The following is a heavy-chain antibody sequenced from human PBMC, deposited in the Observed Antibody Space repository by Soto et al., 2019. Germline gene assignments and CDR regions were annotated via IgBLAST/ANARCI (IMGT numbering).Heavy chain of an antibody. CDR1: GGSISSGGYY. J-gene: IGHJ6*02. Sequence: PSETLSLTCTVSGGSISSGGYYWSWIRQHPGKGLEWIGYIYYSGSTYYNPSLKSRVTISVDTSKNQFSLKLSSVTAADTAVYYCARVTSKYGMDVWGQGTTVTVSS. CDR2: IYYSGST. V-gene: IGHV4-31*03. CDR3: ARVTSKYGMDV.